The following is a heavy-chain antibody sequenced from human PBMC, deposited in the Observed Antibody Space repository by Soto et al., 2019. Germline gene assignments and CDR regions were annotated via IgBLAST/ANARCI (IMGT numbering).Heavy chain of an antibody. Sequence: GGSLRLSCAASGFTFSSYGMHWARQAPGKGLEWVAVISYDGSNKYYADSVKGRFTISRDNSKNTLYLQMNSLRAEDTAVYYCAKDQRFLEWFSSPDYWGQGTLVTVSS. CDR2: ISYDGSNK. CDR1: GFTFSSYG. V-gene: IGHV3-30*18. D-gene: IGHD3-3*01. CDR3: AKDQRFLEWFSSPDY. J-gene: IGHJ4*02.